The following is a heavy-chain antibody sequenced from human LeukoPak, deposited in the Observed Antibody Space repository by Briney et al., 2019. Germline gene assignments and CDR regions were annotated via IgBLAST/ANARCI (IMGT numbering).Heavy chain of an antibody. V-gene: IGHV1-69*06. CDR3: ARGTYYYDSSADY. CDR1: GGTFSSYV. Sequence: SVTVSCKASGGTFSSYVISWVRQAPGQGLEWMGGIIPIFGSASYAQKFQGRVTITADKSTNIAYMEMSSLRSEDTAVYYCARGTYYYDSSADYWGQGTLVTVSS. CDR2: IIPIFGSA. J-gene: IGHJ4*02. D-gene: IGHD3-22*01.